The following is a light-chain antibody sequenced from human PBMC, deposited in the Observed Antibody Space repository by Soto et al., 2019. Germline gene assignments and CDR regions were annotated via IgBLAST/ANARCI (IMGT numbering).Light chain of an antibody. CDR1: QSVANY. V-gene: IGKV3-11*01. Sequence: EVVLTQSPATLSLSPGERATLSCRASQSVANYIAWYQKRPGQSPRLLIYDSSNRATGIPARFTGSGSGTDFTLTISSLEPEDFAVYYCQHRGSWPPLTFGGGTKVDIK. J-gene: IGKJ4*01. CDR2: DSS. CDR3: QHRGSWPPLT.